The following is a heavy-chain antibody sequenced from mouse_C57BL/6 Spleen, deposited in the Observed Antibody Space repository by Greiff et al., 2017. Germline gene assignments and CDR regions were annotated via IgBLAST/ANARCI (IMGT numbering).Heavy chain of an antibody. CDR3: ARGVRGAEGDAMDD. D-gene: IGHD2-14*01. J-gene: IGHJ4*01. CDR1: GYTFTSYW. CDR2: LDPSDSYT. V-gene: IGHV1-69*01. Sequence: QVQLQQPGAELVMPGASVKMSCKASGYTFTSYWMTWVKQRPGQGLEWIGELDPSDSYTNYNQKFKGKSTLTVDKSSSTAYMQLSSLTSEDSAVYDGARGVRGAEGDAMDDWGQGTSVTAAS.